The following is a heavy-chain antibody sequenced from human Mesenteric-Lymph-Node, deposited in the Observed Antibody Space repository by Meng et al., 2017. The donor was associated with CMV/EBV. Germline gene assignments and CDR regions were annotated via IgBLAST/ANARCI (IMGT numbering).Heavy chain of an antibody. CDR1: GYY. Sequence: GYYWSWIRQPPGKGLEWIGYIYYSGSTYYNPSLKSRVTISVDTSKNQFSLKLSSVTAADTAVYYCARDHGSRYCSGGSCQGIDYWGQGTLVTVSS. V-gene: IGHV4-31*02. D-gene: IGHD2-15*01. CDR3: ARDHGSRYCSGGSCQGIDY. CDR2: IYYSGST. J-gene: IGHJ4*02.